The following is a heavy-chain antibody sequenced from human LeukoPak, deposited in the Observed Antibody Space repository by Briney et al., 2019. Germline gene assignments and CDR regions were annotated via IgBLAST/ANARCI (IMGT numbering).Heavy chain of an antibody. V-gene: IGHV4-59*08. CDR1: GGSISSYY. CDR2: IYYSGST. D-gene: IGHD2-15*01. CDR3: ASLGYCSGGSCYRRPYYFDY. Sequence: PSETLSLTCTVSGGSISSYYWSRIRQPPGKGLEWIGYIYYSGSTNYNPSLKSRVTISVDTSKNQFSLKLSSVTAADTAVYYCASLGYCSGGSCYRRPYYFDYWGQGTLVTVSS. J-gene: IGHJ4*02.